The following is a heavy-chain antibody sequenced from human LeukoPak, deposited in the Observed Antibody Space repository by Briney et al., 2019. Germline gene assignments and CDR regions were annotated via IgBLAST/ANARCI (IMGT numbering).Heavy chain of an antibody. CDR1: GDSVSSNTAA. D-gene: IGHD3-16*01. V-gene: IGHV6-1*01. CDR2: TYYRSKWYS. J-gene: IGHJ4*02. Sequence: SQTLSLTCAISGDSVSSNTAAWNWIRQSPSRGLGWLGRTYYRSKWYSDYAVSVKSRIIISPDTSKNQFSLQLSFVTPDDTAVYYCVRDGEGGLDYFDYWGQGTLVTVSS. CDR3: VRDGEGGLDYFDY.